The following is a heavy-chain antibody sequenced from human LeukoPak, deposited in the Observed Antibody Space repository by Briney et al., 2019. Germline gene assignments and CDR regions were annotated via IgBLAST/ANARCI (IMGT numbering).Heavy chain of an antibody. CDR1: GGSIRSGGYS. CDR2: IYHSGST. V-gene: IGHV4-30-2*01. CDR3: ARGDGYNSYYFDY. D-gene: IGHD5-24*01. J-gene: IGHJ4*02. Sequence: TLSLTCAVSGGSIRSGGYSWSWIRQPPGKGLEWIGYIYHSGSTYYNPSLKSRVTISVYRTKNQFSLKLSSVTAADTAVYYCARGDGYNSYYFDYWGQGTLVTVSS.